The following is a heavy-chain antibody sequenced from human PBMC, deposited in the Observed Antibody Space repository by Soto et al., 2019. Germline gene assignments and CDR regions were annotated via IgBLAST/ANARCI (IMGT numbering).Heavy chain of an antibody. D-gene: IGHD2-15*01. V-gene: IGHV3-23*01. CDR2: ISGSGGSK. CDR3: AKDLYCSGGSCYSWSWFDP. Sequence: GGSLRLSCAASGFTFSSYAMSWVRQAPGKGLEWVSAISGSGGSKYYAASLKGRFTISRDNSKNTFFLQMNSLRAEDTAVYYCAKDLYCSGGSCYSWSWFDPWGQGTLVTVSS. CDR1: GFTFSSYA. J-gene: IGHJ5*02.